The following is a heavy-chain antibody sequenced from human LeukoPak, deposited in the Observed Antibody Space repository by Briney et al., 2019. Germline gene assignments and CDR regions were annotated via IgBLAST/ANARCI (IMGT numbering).Heavy chain of an antibody. D-gene: IGHD3-10*01. V-gene: IGHV4-39*01. CDR3: ASRMVRAVTTFDY. CDR1: GGSISSSSYS. CDR2: IYYSGST. J-gene: IGHJ4*02. Sequence: SETLSRTGTVSGGSISSSSYSWGWIRQPPGKGLEWIGSIYYSGSTYYNPSLKRRVTISVDTSKNQFSLKLSSVTAADTAGYYCASRMVRAVTTFDYWGQGTLVTASS.